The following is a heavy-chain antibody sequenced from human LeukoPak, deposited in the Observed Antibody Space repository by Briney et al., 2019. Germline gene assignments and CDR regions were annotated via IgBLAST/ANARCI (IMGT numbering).Heavy chain of an antibody. CDR1: GGSISSGDYY. Sequence: SETLSLTCTVSGGSISSGDYYWSWIRQPPGKGLEWIGYIYYSGSTYYNPSLKSRVTISVDTSKNQFSLKLSSVTAADTAVYYCARMGPIVVVPAALDYWGQGTLVTVSS. CDR2: IYYSGST. J-gene: IGHJ4*02. V-gene: IGHV4-30-4*08. CDR3: ARMGPIVVVPAALDY. D-gene: IGHD2-2*01.